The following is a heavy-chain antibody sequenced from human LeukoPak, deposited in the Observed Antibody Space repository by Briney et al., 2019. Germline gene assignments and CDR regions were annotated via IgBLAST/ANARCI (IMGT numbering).Heavy chain of an antibody. V-gene: IGHV4-59*11. D-gene: IGHD6-13*01. J-gene: IGHJ4*02. Sequence: SETLSLTCTVSGGSISSHYWSWIRQPSGKGLEWIGYIYYSGSTNYNPSLKSRVTISVDTSKNQFSLKLSSVTAADTAVYYCARRDSSSWWSYFDYWGQGTLVTVSS. CDR3: ARRDSSSWWSYFDY. CDR1: GGSISSHY. CDR2: IYYSGST.